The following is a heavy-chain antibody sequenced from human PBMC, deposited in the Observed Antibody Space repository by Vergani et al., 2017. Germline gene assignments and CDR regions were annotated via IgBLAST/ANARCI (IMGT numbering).Heavy chain of an antibody. CDR2: ISSSGSTI. Sequence: QVQLVESGGGLVKPGGSLRLSCAASGFTFSDYYMSWIRQAPGKGLEWVSYISSSGSTIYYADSVKGRFTISRDNAKNSLYLQMNSLRAEDTAVYYCARLNGVVVVPERNYYYYYYMDVWGKGTTVTVSS. D-gene: IGHD2-2*01. CDR3: ARLNGVVVVPERNYYYYYYMDV. CDR1: GFTFSDYY. J-gene: IGHJ6*03. V-gene: IGHV3-11*01.